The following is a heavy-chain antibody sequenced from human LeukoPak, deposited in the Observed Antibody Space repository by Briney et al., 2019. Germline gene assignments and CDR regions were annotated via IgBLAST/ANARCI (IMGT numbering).Heavy chain of an antibody. D-gene: IGHD3-22*01. CDR2: IIPIFGAA. V-gene: IGHV1-69*13. J-gene: IGHJ4*02. CDR1: GGTFSSYA. CDR3: ARLKLQYYYDSSGRGGYLDY. Sequence: SVKVSCKASGGTFSSYAISWVRQAPGQGLEWMGGIIPIFGAANYAQKFQGRVTITADESTSTAYMELSSLRSEDTAVYYCARLKLQYYYDSSGRGGYLDYWGQGTLVTVSS.